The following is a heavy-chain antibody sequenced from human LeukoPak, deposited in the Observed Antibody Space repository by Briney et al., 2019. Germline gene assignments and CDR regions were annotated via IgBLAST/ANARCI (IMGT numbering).Heavy chain of an antibody. CDR3: ARQTGSGLFTLP. Sequence: PSETLSLTCSVSGLAISGSSYYWAWIRQPPGKGLEYIGNIYYTGSTYYNPSLKSRVTISLDTSKNQFSLRLTSVTAADTAIYYCARQTGSGLFTLPGGQGTLVTVSS. D-gene: IGHD3/OR15-3a*01. CDR2: IYYTGST. V-gene: IGHV4-39*07. J-gene: IGHJ4*02. CDR1: GLAISGSSYY.